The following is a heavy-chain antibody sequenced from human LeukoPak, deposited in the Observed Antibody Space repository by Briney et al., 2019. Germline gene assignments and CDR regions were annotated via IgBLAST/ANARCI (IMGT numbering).Heavy chain of an antibody. Sequence: PSETLSLTCTVSGGSISTYFWSWIRQPAGKGLECIGRLYTSGSTNYNPSRKSRLTMSADTSKNQFSLNLRSVTAADTAIYYCARDRVDSSGYYYYYGIDVWGQGTAVTVSS. CDR2: LYTSGST. V-gene: IGHV4-4*07. CDR1: GGSISTYF. J-gene: IGHJ6*02. CDR3: ARDRVDSSGYYYYYGIDV. D-gene: IGHD3-22*01.